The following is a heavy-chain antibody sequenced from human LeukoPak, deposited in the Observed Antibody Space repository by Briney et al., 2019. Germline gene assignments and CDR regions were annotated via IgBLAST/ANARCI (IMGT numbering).Heavy chain of an antibody. J-gene: IGHJ4*02. CDR1: GGSISSYY. CDR2: IYYSGST. D-gene: IGHD2-2*01. CDR3: ARGGGQLLDSHFDY. V-gene: IGHV4-59*01. Sequence: PSETLSLTCTVSGGSISSYYWSWIRQPPGKGLEWIGYIYYSGSTNYNPSLKSRVTISVGTSKNQFSLKLSSVTAADTAVYYCARGGGQLLDSHFDYWGQGTLVTVSS.